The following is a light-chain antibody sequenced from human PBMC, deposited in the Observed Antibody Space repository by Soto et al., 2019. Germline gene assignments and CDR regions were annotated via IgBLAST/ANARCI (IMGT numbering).Light chain of an antibody. CDR2: EVS. CDR3: SSYVGSNNWV. Sequence: QSALTQPPSASGSPGQSVTISCTGTSSDVGGYNYVSWYQQHPGKAPKLMIYEVSKRPSGVPARFSGCKSGNTASLTVSGLQAEDEADYYCSSYVGSNNWVFGTGTKVTVL. V-gene: IGLV2-8*01. CDR1: SSDVGGYNY. J-gene: IGLJ1*01.